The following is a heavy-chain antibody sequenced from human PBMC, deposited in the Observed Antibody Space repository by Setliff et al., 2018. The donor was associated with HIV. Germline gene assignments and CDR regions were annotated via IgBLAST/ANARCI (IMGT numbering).Heavy chain of an antibody. CDR1: GGSIRSGSYY. CDR2: IYTNGYT. D-gene: IGHD6-13*01. V-gene: IGHV4-61*09. CDR3: AMSPRYSSSWYYFDY. J-gene: IGHJ4*02. Sequence: SETLSLTCTVSGGSIRSGSYYWTWIRQPAGKGPEWIGHIYTNGYTNYNPSLKSRVTISVDTSRDQFSLKLSSVTAADTAVYYCAMSPRYSSSWYYFDYWGQGTLVTVSS.